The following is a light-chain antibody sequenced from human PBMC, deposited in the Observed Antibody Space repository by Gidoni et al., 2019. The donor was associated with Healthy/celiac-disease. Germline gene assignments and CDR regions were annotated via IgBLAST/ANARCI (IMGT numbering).Light chain of an antibody. Sequence: QSALTQPPSASGSPGQSVTISCTGTSRYVGGYNYVSWYQQHPGKAPKLMIYEVSKRPSGVPDRFSGSKSGNTASLTVSGLQAEDEADYYCSSYAGSNLLFGGGTKLTVL. CDR2: EVS. V-gene: IGLV2-8*01. CDR1: SRYVGGYNY. J-gene: IGLJ3*02. CDR3: SSYAGSNLL.